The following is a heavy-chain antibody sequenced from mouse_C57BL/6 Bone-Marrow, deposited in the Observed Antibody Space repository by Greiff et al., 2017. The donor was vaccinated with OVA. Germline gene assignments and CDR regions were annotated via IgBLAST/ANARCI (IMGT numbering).Heavy chain of an antibody. D-gene: IGHD3-2*01. V-gene: IGHV1-7*01. J-gene: IGHJ4*01. CDR2: INPSSGYT. Sequence: VNVVESGAELAKPGASVKLSCKASGYTFTSYWMHWVKQRPGQGLEWIGYINPSSGYTKYNQKFKDKATLTADKSSSTAYMQLSSLTYEDSAVYYCARGRQWDAMDYWGQGTSVTVSS. CDR3: ARGRQWDAMDY. CDR1: GYTFTSYW.